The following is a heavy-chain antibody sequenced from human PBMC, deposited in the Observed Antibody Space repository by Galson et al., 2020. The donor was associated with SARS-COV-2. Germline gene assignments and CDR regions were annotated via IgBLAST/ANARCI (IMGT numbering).Heavy chain of an antibody. CDR1: GFTFSSYD. J-gene: IGHJ4*02. Sequence: GGSLRLSCAASGFTFSSYDMHWVRQATGKGLEWVSALGTAGDTYYPGSVKGRFTISRENAKTSLYLQVNSLRAGDTAVYYCARVNYDSSGYHYYFDYWGQGTLVTVSS. CDR3: ARVNYDSSGYHYYFDY. CDR2: LGTAGDT. V-gene: IGHV3-13*01. D-gene: IGHD3-22*01.